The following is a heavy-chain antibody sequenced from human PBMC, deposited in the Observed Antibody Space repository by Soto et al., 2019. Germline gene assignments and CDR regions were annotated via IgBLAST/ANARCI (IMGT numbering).Heavy chain of an antibody. CDR3: ARDMTRTVVPYFDF. V-gene: IGHV1-69*06. CDR2: IIPISGAA. Sequence: QVQLVQSGAEVKKPGSSVKVSCKGSGGTFSNYVVNWVRQAPGQGLEWMGRIIPISGAANYAQKFQGRVTITADKSTSTSYMELSSLRSEDTAVYYCARDMTRTVVPYFDFWGQGTLVTVSS. D-gene: IGHD1-7*01. CDR1: GGTFSNYV. J-gene: IGHJ4*02.